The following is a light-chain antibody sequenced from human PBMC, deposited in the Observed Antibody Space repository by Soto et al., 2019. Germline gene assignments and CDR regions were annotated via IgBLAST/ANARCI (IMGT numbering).Light chain of an antibody. CDR3: TSYTSISTYV. CDR2: DVT. J-gene: IGLJ1*01. Sequence: QSALTQPASVSGPPGQSITISCTGTSSDVGAYNYVSWYQHHPDKAPRLVIYDVTNRPSGISDRFSGSKSGNTASLTISGLLAEDEADYYCTSYTSISTYVFGTGTKLTVL. V-gene: IGLV2-14*01. CDR1: SSDVGAYNY.